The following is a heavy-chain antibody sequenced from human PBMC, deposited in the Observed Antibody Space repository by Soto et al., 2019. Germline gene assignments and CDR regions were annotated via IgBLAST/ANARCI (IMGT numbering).Heavy chain of an antibody. CDR1: GFTFSSYG. D-gene: IGHD5-18*01. Sequence: GGSLRLSCAASGFTFSSYGMHWVRQAPGKGLEWVAVIWYDGSNKYYADSVKGRFTISRDNSKNTLYLQMNSLRAEDTAVYYCARDMGTAMGSGSDGYYYGMDVWGQGTTVTVSS. CDR3: ARDMGTAMGSGSDGYYYGMDV. V-gene: IGHV3-33*01. CDR2: IWYDGSNK. J-gene: IGHJ6*02.